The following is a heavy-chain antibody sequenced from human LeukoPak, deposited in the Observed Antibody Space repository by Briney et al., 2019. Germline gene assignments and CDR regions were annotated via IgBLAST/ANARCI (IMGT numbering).Heavy chain of an antibody. D-gene: IGHD3-3*01. J-gene: IGHJ5*02. CDR1: GGSISSGDHY. CDR3: ARERLTIFGVVINWFDP. Sequence: SETLSLTCTVSGGSISSGDHYWSWIRQPPGKGLEWIGYIYYSGSTYYNPSLKSRVTISVDTSKNQFSLKLSSVTAADTAVYYCARERLTIFGVVINWFDPWGQGTLVTVSS. V-gene: IGHV4-30-4*01. CDR2: IYYSGST.